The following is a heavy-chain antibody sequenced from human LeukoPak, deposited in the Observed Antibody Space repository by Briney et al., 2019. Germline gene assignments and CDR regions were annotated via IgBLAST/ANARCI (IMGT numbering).Heavy chain of an antibody. CDR2: ISSSSSYI. D-gene: IGHD2-15*01. CDR3: ARHPGRCSGGSCYPRGYSYGYIPYYYYYMDV. CDR1: GFTFSSYS. J-gene: IGHJ6*03. Sequence: GGSLRLSCAASGFTFSSYSMNWVRQAPGKGLEWVSSISSSSSYIYYADSVKGRFTISRDNAKNSLYLQMNSLRAADTAVYYCARHPGRCSGGSCYPRGYSYGYIPYYYYYMDVWGKGTTVTISS. V-gene: IGHV3-21*01.